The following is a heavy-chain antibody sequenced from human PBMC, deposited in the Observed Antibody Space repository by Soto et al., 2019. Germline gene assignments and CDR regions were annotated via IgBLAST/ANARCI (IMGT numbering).Heavy chain of an antibody. V-gene: IGHV3-73*02. Sequence: EVQLVESGGGLVQPGGSLKLSCAASGFTFSGSAMHWVRQASGKGLEWVGRIRSKANSYATAYAASVKGRFTISRDDSKNKAYLQMNSLKTEDTAVYYCTGGFIVGAGSADYWGQGTLVTVSS. CDR1: GFTFSGSA. D-gene: IGHD1-26*01. J-gene: IGHJ4*02. CDR2: IRSKANSYAT. CDR3: TGGFIVGAGSADY.